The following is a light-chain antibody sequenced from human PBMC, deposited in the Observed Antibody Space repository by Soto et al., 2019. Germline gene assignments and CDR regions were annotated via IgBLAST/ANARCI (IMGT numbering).Light chain of an antibody. CDR2: EVN. CDR3: KSYEGSNIYV. V-gene: IGLV2-8*01. J-gene: IGLJ1*01. CDR1: SSDVGGYNY. Sequence: QSALTQHPSASGSPGQSVTISCTGTSSDVGGYNYVSWYQQHPGKAPKLMIYEVNKRPSGVPDRFSGSKSGNTASLTVSGLQAEDEADFYCKSYEGSNIYVFGTGTQLTVL.